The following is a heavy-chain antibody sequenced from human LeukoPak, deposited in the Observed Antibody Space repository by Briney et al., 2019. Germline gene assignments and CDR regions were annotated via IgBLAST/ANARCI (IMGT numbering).Heavy chain of an antibody. CDR1: GFTFEDYD. V-gene: IGHV3-49*03. CDR2: IRSEAYGGTT. J-gene: IGHJ3*02. Sequence: PGGSLRLSCTASGFTFEDYDMYWFRQAPGTGLQWVAFIRSEAYGGTTEYAASVKGRFTISRDDSKSIAYLQMNSLKTEDTAVYYCSRPNPTYYYGSGSYAFDIWGQGTMVTVSS. D-gene: IGHD3-10*01. CDR3: SRPNPTYYYGSGSYAFDI.